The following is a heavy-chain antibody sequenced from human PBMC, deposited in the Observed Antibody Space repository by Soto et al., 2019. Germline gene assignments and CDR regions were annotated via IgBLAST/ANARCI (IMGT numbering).Heavy chain of an antibody. V-gene: IGHV4-39*01. D-gene: IGHD4-17*01. CDR3: ARQGIDYGVPGPVDY. CDR1: GGSISSSSYY. Sequence: QLQLQESGPGLVKPSETLSLTCTVSGGSISSSSYYWGWIRQPPGKGLEWIGSIYYSGSTYYNPSVKSRVTISVDTSKNQFSLKLSSVTAADTAVYYCARQGIDYGVPGPVDYWGQGTLVTVSS. J-gene: IGHJ4*02. CDR2: IYYSGST.